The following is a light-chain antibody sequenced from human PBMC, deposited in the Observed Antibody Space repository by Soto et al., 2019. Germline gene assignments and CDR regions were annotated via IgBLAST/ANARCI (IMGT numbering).Light chain of an antibody. Sequence: QSALTQPASVSGSPGQSITISCTGTSSDVGGYNYVSWYQQHPGKAPKFMIYDVSNRPSGVSNRVSGSKSGNTASLTISGLQAEYEADYYCSSYTTSNTRQIVVGTGTKVTVL. CDR3: SSYTTSNTRQIV. CDR1: SSDVGGYNY. CDR2: DVS. V-gene: IGLV2-14*03. J-gene: IGLJ1*01.